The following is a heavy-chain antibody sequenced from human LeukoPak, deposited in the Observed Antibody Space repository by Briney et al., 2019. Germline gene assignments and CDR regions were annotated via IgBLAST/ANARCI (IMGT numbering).Heavy chain of an antibody. CDR1: GGSISSGSYY. CDR2: IYTSGST. CDR3: AREVAQGRYSNFDY. J-gene: IGHJ4*02. Sequence: SQTLSLTCTVSGGSISSGSYYWSWIRQPAGKGLEWIGRIYTSGSTNYNPSLKSRVTMSVDTSKNQFSLKLSSVTAADTAVYYCAREVAQGRYSNFDYWGQGTLVTVSS. D-gene: IGHD5-18*01. V-gene: IGHV4-61*02.